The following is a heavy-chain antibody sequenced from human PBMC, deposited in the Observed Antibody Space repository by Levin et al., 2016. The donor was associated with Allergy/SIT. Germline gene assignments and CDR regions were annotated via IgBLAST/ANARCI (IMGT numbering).Heavy chain of an antibody. V-gene: IGHV5-51*01. J-gene: IGHJ4*02. CDR3: AIPYSGTYYEFEY. Sequence: GESLKISCKGSGYSFSSYWIGWVRQMPGKGLEWMGIIYSGDSDTRYSPSFQGQVTISADKSINTAYLQWSSLKPSDTAMYYCAIPYSGTYYEFEYWGQGTLVTVSS. CDR1: GYSFSSYW. CDR2: IYSGDSDT. D-gene: IGHD1-26*01.